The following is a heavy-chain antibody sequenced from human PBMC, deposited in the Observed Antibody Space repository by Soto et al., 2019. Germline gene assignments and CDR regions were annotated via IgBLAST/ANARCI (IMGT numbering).Heavy chain of an antibody. CDR3: AKGKGIVGAQDAFDI. V-gene: IGHV3-30*18. Sequence: VGSLRLSCAASGFTFSSYGMHWVRQAPGKGLEWVAVISYDGSNKYYADSVKGRFTISRDNSKNTLYLQMNSLRAEDTAVYYCAKGKGIVGAQDAFDIWGQGTMVTVSS. CDR2: ISYDGSNK. D-gene: IGHD1-26*01. CDR1: GFTFSSYG. J-gene: IGHJ3*02.